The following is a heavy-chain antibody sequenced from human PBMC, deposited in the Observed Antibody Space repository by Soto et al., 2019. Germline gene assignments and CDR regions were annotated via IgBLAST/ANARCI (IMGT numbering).Heavy chain of an antibody. CDR3: AREMATRIGVFDY. Sequence: QVQLVESGGGVVQPGRSLRLSCAASGFTFSSYGMHWVRQAPGKGLEWVAVIWYDGSNKYYADSVKGRFTISRDNSKNTLYLQMNSLRAEDTAVYYCAREMATRIGVFDYWGQGTLVTVSS. J-gene: IGHJ4*02. CDR1: GFTFSSYG. CDR2: IWYDGSNK. D-gene: IGHD5-12*01. V-gene: IGHV3-33*01.